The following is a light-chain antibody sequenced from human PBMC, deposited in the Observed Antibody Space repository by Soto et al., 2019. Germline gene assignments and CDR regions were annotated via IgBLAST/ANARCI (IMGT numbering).Light chain of an antibody. CDR3: QQYGSSPIT. J-gene: IGKJ5*01. Sequence: EIVWTQSPGTLSLSPGERATLSCRASQSVSSNYLAWYQQKPGQAPRVLIYVASSRATGIPDRFSGSGSGTDVTLTISRLEPEDFAVYYCQQYGSSPITFGRGTRLEIK. CDR1: QSVSSNY. CDR2: VAS. V-gene: IGKV3-20*01.